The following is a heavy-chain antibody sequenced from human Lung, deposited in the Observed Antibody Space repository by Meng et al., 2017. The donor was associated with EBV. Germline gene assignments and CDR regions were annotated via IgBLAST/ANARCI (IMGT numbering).Heavy chain of an antibody. CDR1: GFTFSGSA. CDR3: TSPYSSSHQIDY. D-gene: IGHD6-13*01. CDR2: IRSKANSYAT. J-gene: IGHJ4*02. Sequence: EAQLVESGGGLVQPGGSLKLSXAASGFTFSGSAMHWVRQASGKGLEWVGRIRSKANSYATAYAASVKDRFTISRDDSKNTAYLQMNSLKTEDTAVYYCTSPYSSSHQIDYWGQGTLVNVSS. V-gene: IGHV3-73*02.